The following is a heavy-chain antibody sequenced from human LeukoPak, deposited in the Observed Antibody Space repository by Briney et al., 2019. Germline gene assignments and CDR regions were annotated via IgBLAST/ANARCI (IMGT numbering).Heavy chain of an antibody. CDR2: IQQEGSEK. D-gene: IGHD1-7*01. V-gene: IGHV3-7*01. CDR3: GRDMGVELPASSRYSYGVDV. Sequence: GGCLRLSRVVSVLTPSIYWMTWVRQAPGKGLGWVANIQQEGSEKYYMDSVKGRFAVSRDSAKNPLCVQKNSLRAEDKAVYCCGRDMGVELPASSRYSYGVDVWGQGGTVTVSS. CDR1: VLTPSIYW. J-gene: IGHJ6*02.